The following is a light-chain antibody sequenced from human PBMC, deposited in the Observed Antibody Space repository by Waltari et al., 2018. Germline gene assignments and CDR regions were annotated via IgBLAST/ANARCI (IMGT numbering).Light chain of an antibody. CDR1: QAISSW. Sequence: EIQMTQSPSSVSASVGDRVTITCRASQAISSWLAWYQQKPGNSPTLLFYHASNLQSGVPSRFSGSGSWTDCTLTISSLRPEDSATYYCQQGSAFPPTFGQGTKVEI. CDR2: HAS. J-gene: IGKJ1*01. CDR3: QQGSAFPPT. V-gene: IGKV1-12*01.